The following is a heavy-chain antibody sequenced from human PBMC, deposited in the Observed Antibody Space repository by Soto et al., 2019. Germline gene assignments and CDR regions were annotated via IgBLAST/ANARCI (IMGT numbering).Heavy chain of an antibody. CDR1: GGTFSSYT. V-gene: IGHV1-69*02. D-gene: IGHD2-21*02. Sequence: QVQLVQSGAEVKKPGSSVKVSCKASGGTFSSYTISWVRQAPGQGLEWMGRIIPILGIANYAQKFQGRVTITADKSTSTAYMELSSLRSEDTGVYYCAGGGDWYYFDYWGQGTLVTVSS. CDR2: IIPILGIA. J-gene: IGHJ4*02. CDR3: AGGGDWYYFDY.